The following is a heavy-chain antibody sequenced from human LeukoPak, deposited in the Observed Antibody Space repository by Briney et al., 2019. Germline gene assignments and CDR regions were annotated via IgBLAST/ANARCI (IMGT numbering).Heavy chain of an antibody. CDR1: GYTLTELS. J-gene: IGHJ4*02. CDR3: AVWCSSTSCYTTY. D-gene: IGHD2-2*02. Sequence: ASVKVSCKVSGYTLTELSMHWVRQAPGKGLEWMGGFDPEDGEAIYAQKFQGRVTMTEDTSTDTAYMELSSLRSEDTAVYYCAVWCSSTSCYTTYWGQGTLVTVSS. V-gene: IGHV1-24*01. CDR2: FDPEDGEA.